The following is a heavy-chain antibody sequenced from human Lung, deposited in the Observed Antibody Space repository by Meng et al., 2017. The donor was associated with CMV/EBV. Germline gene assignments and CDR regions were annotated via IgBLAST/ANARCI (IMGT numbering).Heavy chain of an antibody. Sequence: GSLRLSCTVSGVSVTYNSYYWSWIRQSPGKGLGWIGYIYVSKNTKYNPSLQSRVAMSVDTTKNQVFLKLSSVTAADTAVYYCARDRAWLGRGSFDFWGQGKVV. CDR2: IYVSKNT. CDR3: ARDRAWLGRGSFDF. CDR1: GVSVTYNSYY. V-gene: IGHV4-61*01. J-gene: IGHJ3*01. D-gene: IGHD3-9*01.